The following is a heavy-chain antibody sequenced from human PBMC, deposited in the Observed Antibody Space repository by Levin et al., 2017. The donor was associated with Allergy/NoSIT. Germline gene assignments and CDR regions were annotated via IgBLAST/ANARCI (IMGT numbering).Heavy chain of an antibody. Sequence: SQTLSLTCSVSGGSISTNDYYWSWIRQHPGKGLEWIGYIFYSGRTYHNPSLTSRIAISLDTSQNQFSLRLNSLTAADTALYYCSRLLGSTGANTFEIWGQGIMVTVSS. CDR3: SRLLGSTGANTFEI. V-gene: IGHV4-31*03. J-gene: IGHJ3*02. CDR2: IFYSGRT. D-gene: IGHD2-2*01. CDR1: GGSISTNDYY.